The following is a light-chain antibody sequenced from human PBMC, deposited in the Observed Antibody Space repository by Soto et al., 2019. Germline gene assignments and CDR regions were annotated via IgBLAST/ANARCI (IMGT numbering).Light chain of an antibody. CDR3: DSYKSSSSHV. J-gene: IGLJ1*01. Sequence: QSVLTQPASVSGSPGQSITISCTGTGSDVGGYRYVSWYQQHPGKAPKLMIYDVSNRPSGVSDRFSGSKSGNTASLTISGLQSEDEADYSCDSYKSSSSHVFGTRTEVTDL. V-gene: IGLV2-14*01. CDR1: GSDVGGYRY. CDR2: DVS.